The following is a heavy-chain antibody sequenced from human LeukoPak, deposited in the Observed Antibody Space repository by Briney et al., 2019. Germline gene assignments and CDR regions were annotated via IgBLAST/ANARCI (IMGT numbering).Heavy chain of an antibody. CDR1: GYTFTSYG. J-gene: IGHJ4*02. Sequence: GASVTVSCNASGYTFTSYGISWVRQAPGQGLEWMGWGSVYNGNTNYAQKLQGRVTMTTDTSTSTAYMEQRSLRYDDTAVYYCAREQAMTYYDILTGYFPFDYWGQGTLVTVSS. CDR3: AREQAMTYYDILTGYFPFDY. V-gene: IGHV1-18*01. CDR2: GSVYNGNT. D-gene: IGHD3-9*01.